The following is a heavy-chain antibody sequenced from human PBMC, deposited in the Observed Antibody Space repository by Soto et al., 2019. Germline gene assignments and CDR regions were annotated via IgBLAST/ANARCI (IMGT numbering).Heavy chain of an antibody. V-gene: IGHV1-69*01. J-gene: IGHJ4*02. Sequence: QVQLMQSGAEVKTPGSSVKVSCKASGGTIRTNVISWVRQAPGQGLEWMGEIIPIFAAPNNAQTFQGRLTITADPSTTTVYMELCSLTYEDTAVYFCATGARYCSGGSSSPDDLGQGTLVIVSS. CDR3: ATGARYCSGGSSSPDD. D-gene: IGHD2-15*01. CDR1: GGTIRTNV. CDR2: IIPIFAAP.